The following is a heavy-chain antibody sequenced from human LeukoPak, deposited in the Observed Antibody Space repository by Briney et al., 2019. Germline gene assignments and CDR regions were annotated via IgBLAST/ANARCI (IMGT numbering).Heavy chain of an antibody. Sequence: PSETLSLTCTVSGGSISSYYWSWIRQPPGKGLEGIGYIYYSGSTNYNPSLKSRVTISVDTSKNQFSLKLSSVTAADTAVYYCARGVRSAVTDYWGQGTLVTVSS. CDR2: IYYSGST. D-gene: IGHD4-23*01. J-gene: IGHJ4*02. CDR3: ARGVRSAVTDY. V-gene: IGHV4-59*01. CDR1: GGSISSYY.